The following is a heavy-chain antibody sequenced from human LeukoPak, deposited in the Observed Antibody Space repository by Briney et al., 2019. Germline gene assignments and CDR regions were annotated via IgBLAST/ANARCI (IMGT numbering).Heavy chain of an antibody. J-gene: IGHJ4*02. Sequence: PGGSLRLSCVVSGLSFNKDVMSWFRQAPGKGLEWVSAVSGSGGSTYYADSVKGRFTISRDNSKNTLYLQMNSLRAEDTAVYYCARSYYYDSSHTVDYWGQGTLVTVSS. D-gene: IGHD3-22*01. CDR2: VSGSGGST. V-gene: IGHV3-23*01. CDR1: GLSFNKDV. CDR3: ARSYYYDSSHTVDY.